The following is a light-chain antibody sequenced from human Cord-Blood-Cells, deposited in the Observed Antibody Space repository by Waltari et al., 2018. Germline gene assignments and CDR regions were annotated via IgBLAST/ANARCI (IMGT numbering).Light chain of an antibody. J-gene: IGLJ3*02. CDR2: DDS. CDR3: QVWDSSSDHWV. V-gene: IGLV3-21*02. Sequence: SFVLTQPPSVSVSTGQTARITCWGSQCGRQRSHWYQQKPGQAPVLVVYDDSDRPSGIPERFSGSNSGNTATLTISRVEAGDEADYYCQVWDSSSDHWVFGGGTKLTVL. CDR1: QCGRQR.